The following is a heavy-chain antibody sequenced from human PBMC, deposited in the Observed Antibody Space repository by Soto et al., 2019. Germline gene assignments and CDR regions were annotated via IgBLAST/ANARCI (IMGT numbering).Heavy chain of an antibody. CDR2: IYYWGST. Sequence: PSETLSLTCAVSGGPLTSYYWNWIRQPPGKGLEWIGYIYYWGSTNYNPSLKSRVTISLETSKNQFSLKLSSVTAADTAVYYCARDYFHSSAPTYFGPWGQGTLVTVSS. V-gene: IGHV4-59*01. J-gene: IGHJ5*02. D-gene: IGHD6-19*01. CDR1: GGPLTSYY. CDR3: ARDYFHSSAPTYFGP.